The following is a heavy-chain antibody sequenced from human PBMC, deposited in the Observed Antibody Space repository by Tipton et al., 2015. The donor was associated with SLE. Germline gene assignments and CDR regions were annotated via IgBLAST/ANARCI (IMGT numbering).Heavy chain of an antibody. J-gene: IGHJ2*01. CDR3: ARDLAWSGFFDL. D-gene: IGHD3-3*01. CDR1: GDSINSVGYY. V-gene: IGHV4-31*03. Sequence: TLSLTCTVSGDSINSVGYYWTWIRQHPTRGLEWIGSIYYRGSTAYNPSLESRVTISLDTSKNQFSLKLSSVTAADTAVYYCARDLAWSGFFDLWGRGTLVTVSS. CDR2: IYYRGST.